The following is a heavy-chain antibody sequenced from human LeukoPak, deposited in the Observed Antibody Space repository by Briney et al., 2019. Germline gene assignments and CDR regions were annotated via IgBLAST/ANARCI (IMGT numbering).Heavy chain of an antibody. J-gene: IGHJ3*01. CDR2: IYSGGST. CDR3: AREDYYGSGSSD. V-gene: IGHV3-66*01. D-gene: IGHD3-10*01. Sequence: GGSLRLSCAASGFTVTSNYMSWVRQAPGKGLEWVSVIYSGGSTFYADSVRGRFTISRDNSKNTVYLQMNSLRAEDTAVYYCAREDYYGSGSSDWGQGTMVTASS. CDR1: GFTVTSNY.